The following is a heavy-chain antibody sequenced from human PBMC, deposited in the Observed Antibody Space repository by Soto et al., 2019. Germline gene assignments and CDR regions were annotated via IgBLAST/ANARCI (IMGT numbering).Heavy chain of an antibody. J-gene: IGHJ2*01. Sequence: EVQLVESGGGLVKPGGSLTLSCAASGFTFSNYTMNWVRQAPGKGLEWVSSISRSSRNIYYADSVKGRFTISRDNAKNALYLHMNSLRAGDTAVYYCARDRRDQTIFGMVGYFDLWGRGTLVSVSS. CDR2: ISRSSRNI. V-gene: IGHV3-21*01. CDR1: GFTFSNYT. CDR3: ARDRRDQTIFGMVGYFDL. D-gene: IGHD3-3*01.